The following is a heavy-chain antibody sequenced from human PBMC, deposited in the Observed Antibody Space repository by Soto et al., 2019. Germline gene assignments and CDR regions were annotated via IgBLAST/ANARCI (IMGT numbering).Heavy chain of an antibody. J-gene: IGHJ1*01. CDR2: IWYDGSNK. CDR1: GFTFSSYG. V-gene: IGHV3-33*01. CDR3: ARDRSYYDSSGYPGYFQH. D-gene: IGHD3-22*01. Sequence: PGGSLRLSCAASGFTFSSYGMHWVRQAPGKGLEWVAVIWYDGSNKYXAXXXXXXXXXXXXNSKNTLHLQINSLRAADTAVYYCARDRSYYDSSGYPGYFQHWGQGTLVTVSS.